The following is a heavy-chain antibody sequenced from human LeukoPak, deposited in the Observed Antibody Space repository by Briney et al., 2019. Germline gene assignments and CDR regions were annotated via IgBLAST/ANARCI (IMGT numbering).Heavy chain of an antibody. CDR1: GFTFSSYA. CDR3: AEDAEELPDPYYFDY. Sequence: GGSLRLSCAASGFTFSSYAMSWVRQAPGKGLEWVSAISGSGGSTYYADSVKGRFTISRDNSKNTLYLQMNSLRAEDTAVYYCAEDAEELPDPYYFDYWGQGTLVTVSS. J-gene: IGHJ4*02. CDR2: ISGSGGST. V-gene: IGHV3-23*01. D-gene: IGHD1-26*01.